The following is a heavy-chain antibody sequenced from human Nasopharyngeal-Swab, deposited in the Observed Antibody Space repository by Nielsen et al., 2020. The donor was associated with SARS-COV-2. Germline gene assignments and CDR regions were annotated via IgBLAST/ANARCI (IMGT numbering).Heavy chain of an antibody. V-gene: IGHV3-23*01. CDR2: ISGSGGST. D-gene: IGHD6-19*01. CDR3: AKDHNSSGWPYGMDV. Sequence: GESLNTSCAASGFIFSSYAMSQVRQAPGKALEWVSGISGSGGSTYYADSVKCRFTLSRDNSKNTLYLQMNSLRAEDTAVYYCAKDHNSSGWPYGMDVWGQGTTVTVSS. J-gene: IGHJ6*02. CDR1: GFIFSSYA.